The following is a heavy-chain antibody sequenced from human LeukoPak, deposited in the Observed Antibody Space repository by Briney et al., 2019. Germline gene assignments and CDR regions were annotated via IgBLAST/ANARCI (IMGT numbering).Heavy chain of an antibody. CDR1: GFTFSSHW. D-gene: IGHD2-15*01. CDR2: IKQDGSDK. Sequence: GGSLRLSSAASGFTFSSHWMSWVRQGPLKGLKRGTNIKQDGSDKYCVDSVKGRFTISKDNATNSLYLQMNSLRADDTAVYYCARYGCTGGSCFDYWGQGTLVTVSS. J-gene: IGHJ4*02. V-gene: IGHV3-7*01. CDR3: ARYGCTGGSCFDY.